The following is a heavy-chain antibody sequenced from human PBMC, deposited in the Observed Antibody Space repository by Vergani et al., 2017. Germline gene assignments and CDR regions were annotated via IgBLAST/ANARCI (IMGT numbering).Heavy chain of an antibody. CDR2: IYPGDSDT. J-gene: IGHJ4*02. CDR3: ARGIYGDYKVRYYFDY. V-gene: IGHV5-51*01. Sequence: EVQLVQSGAEVKKPGESLRISCKGSGYSFTSYWISWVRQMPGKGLEWMGIIYPGDSDTRYSPSFQGQVTISADKSISTAYLQWSSLKASDTAMYYCARGIYGDYKVRYYFDYWGQGTLVTVSS. CDR1: GYSFTSYW. D-gene: IGHD4-17*01.